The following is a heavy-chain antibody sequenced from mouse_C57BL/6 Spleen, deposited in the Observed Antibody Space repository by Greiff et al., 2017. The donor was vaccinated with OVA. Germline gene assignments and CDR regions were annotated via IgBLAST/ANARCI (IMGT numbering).Heavy chain of an antibody. CDR2: IYPGSGST. Sequence: QVQLQQPGAELVKPGASVKMSCTASGYTFTSYWITWVKQRPGQGLEWIGDIYPGSGSTNYNEKFKSKATLPVDTSSSTAYLQLSSLKSWDSAVYYGATYYYGSSYAYFDDWGTGTTVTVSS. D-gene: IGHD1-1*01. CDR3: ATYYYGSSYAYFDD. J-gene: IGHJ1*03. CDR1: GYTFTSYW. V-gene: IGHV1-55*01.